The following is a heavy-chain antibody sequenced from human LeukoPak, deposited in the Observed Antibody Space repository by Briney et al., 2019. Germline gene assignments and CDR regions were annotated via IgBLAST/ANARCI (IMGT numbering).Heavy chain of an antibody. J-gene: IGHJ3*02. V-gene: IGHV4-39*01. CDR3: ARNYDSSGYYPDDAFDI. D-gene: IGHD3-22*01. CDR1: GGSISSSSYY. Sequence: TSETLSLTCTVSGGSISSSSYYWGWIRQRPGKGLEWIGSIYYSGSTYYNPSLKSRVTISVDTSKNQFSLKLSSVTAADTAVYYCARNYDSSGYYPDDAFDIWGQGTMVTVSS. CDR2: IYYSGST.